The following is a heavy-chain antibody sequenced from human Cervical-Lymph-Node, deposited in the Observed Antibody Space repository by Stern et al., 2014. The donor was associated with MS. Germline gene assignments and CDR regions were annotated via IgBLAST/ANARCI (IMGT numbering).Heavy chain of an antibody. J-gene: IGHJ5*01. D-gene: IGHD2-21*02. CDR2: VIPLFGAA. CDR1: GDTFSDHS. V-gene: IGHV1-69*01. Sequence: QVQLGQSGAEVKRPGSSVTVSCKSSGDTFSDHSISWVRRGPGHWLEGVGGVIPLFGAADYAQMFQGRVTITADESTTTAYMELSSLRSEDTAMYYCARGAYCGGDCYWGWFDSWGQGTLVTVSS. CDR3: ARGAYCGGDCYWGWFDS.